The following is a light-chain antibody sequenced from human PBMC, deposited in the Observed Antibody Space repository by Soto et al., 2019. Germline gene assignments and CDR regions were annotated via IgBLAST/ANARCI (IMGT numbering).Light chain of an antibody. CDR3: QQYNNWPPN. V-gene: IGKV3-15*01. Sequence: IVLAQSTGTLSVSPGARATLSCRASESVGRHLAWYHQKPGQAPKLLIFDASTRATGVPARFSGSGSGTEFTLTVSSLQSEDIAVYFCQQYNNWPPNFGQGTRLEIK. CDR1: ESVGRH. CDR2: DAS. J-gene: IGKJ5*01.